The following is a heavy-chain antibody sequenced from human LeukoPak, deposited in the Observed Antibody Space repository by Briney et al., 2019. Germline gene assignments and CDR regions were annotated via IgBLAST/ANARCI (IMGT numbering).Heavy chain of an antibody. CDR1: GFTFSSYE. CDR3: AKDPP. CDR2: ISNSDYNT. J-gene: IGHJ5*02. Sequence: GGSLRLSCAASGFTFSSYEMNWVRQAPGKGLEWVSTISNSDYNTYYTDSVKGRFTISRDNSKNTLYLQMNSLRAEDTAVYYCAKDPPWGQGTLVTVSS. V-gene: IGHV3-23*01.